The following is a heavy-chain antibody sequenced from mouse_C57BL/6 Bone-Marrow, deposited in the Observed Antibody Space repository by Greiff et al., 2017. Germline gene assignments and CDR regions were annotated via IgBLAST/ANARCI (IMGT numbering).Heavy chain of an antibody. CDR3: ARASGRHWYFDV. J-gene: IGHJ1*03. CDR1: GYAISSGYY. D-gene: IGHD1-1*01. V-gene: IGHV3-6*01. Sequence: EVKLVESGPGLVKPSQSLSLTCSVTGYAISSGYYWNWIRQFPGNKLEWMGYISYDGSNNYNPSLKNRISITRDTSKNHFFLKLNSVTTEDTATDYCARASGRHWYFDVWGTGTTVTVSS. CDR2: ISYDGSN.